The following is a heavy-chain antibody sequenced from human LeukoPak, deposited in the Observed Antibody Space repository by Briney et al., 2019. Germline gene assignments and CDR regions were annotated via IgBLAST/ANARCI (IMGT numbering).Heavy chain of an antibody. J-gene: IGHJ4*02. CDR3: ARNRGWQQFDY. V-gene: IGHV3-7*01. CDR1: GFTFSDYW. Sequence: PGGSVRLSCAGSGFTFSDYWIDWVRQAPGKGLEWVANINQDGSRNTYLESVMGRFTISRDNAKNSLYLQMSHLRVEDTAVYYCARNRGWQQFDYWGQGTLVIVSS. D-gene: IGHD5-24*01. CDR2: INQDGSRN.